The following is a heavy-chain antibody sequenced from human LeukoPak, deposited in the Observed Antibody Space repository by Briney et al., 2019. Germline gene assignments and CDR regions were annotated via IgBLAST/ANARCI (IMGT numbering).Heavy chain of an antibody. CDR2: IRYDGTNK. D-gene: IGHD3-22*01. CDR1: GFTFSSYG. J-gene: IGHJ6*03. CDR3: ARTPYDSRGSSHLYYYIDV. V-gene: IGHV3-30*02. Sequence: GGSLRLSCAASGFTFSSYGMHWVRQAPGEGREWLSYIRYDGTNKYYSNSVKGRFTISRDNSMNILSLQMDSLRTEDTAVYYCARTPYDSRGSSHLYYYIDVWGIGTTVTVSS.